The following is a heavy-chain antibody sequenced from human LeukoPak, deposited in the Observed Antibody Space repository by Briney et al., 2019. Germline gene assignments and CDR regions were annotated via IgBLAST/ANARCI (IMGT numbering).Heavy chain of an antibody. CDR3: TKREGPMSGSYDYLDP. J-gene: IGHJ5*02. D-gene: IGHD1-26*01. Sequence: SETLSLTCTVSGGSISGYYWSWIRQPPGQGLEWIAYIHSNGYTNYNPSLKSRVTISVDTSKNQFSLKVTSVTAADTAKYYCTKREGPMSGSYDYLDPWVEGTLVTVS. CDR2: IHSNGYT. V-gene: IGHV4-4*09. CDR1: GGSISGYY.